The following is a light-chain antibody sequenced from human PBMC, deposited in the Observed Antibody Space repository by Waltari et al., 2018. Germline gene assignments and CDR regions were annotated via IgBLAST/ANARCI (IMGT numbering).Light chain of an antibody. V-gene: IGLV2-11*01. CDR1: SSDVGGYTY. CDR2: DVS. CDR3: CSYAGSYTVV. J-gene: IGLJ2*01. Sequence: QSALTQPRSVSGSPGQSVTISCTGTSSDVGGYTYFSWYQQTPGKAPQLMIYDVSKRPSGVPDRFSGSKSGNTASLTISGLQAEDEADYYCCSYAGSYTVVFGGGTKLTVL.